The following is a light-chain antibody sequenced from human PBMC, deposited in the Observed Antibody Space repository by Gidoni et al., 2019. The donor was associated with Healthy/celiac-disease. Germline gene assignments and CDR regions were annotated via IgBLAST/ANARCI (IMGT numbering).Light chain of an antibody. CDR2: AAS. Sequence: DIQMTQSPSSLSASVGDRVTITCRASQSISSYLNWYQQKPGKAPKLLIYAASSLQSGVPSRFSGSGSGTDFTLTISSLQPEDFATYYCQQSYSTHGTFXGXTKVEIK. J-gene: IGKJ4*01. CDR3: QQSYSTHGT. V-gene: IGKV1-39*01. CDR1: QSISSY.